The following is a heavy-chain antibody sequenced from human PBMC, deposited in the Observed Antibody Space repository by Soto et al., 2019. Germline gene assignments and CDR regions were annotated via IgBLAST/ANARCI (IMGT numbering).Heavy chain of an antibody. J-gene: IGHJ4*02. CDR1: GGSISSGGYY. CDR2: IYYSGST. CDR3: ARDRTSLDPFDY. V-gene: IGHV4-31*03. Sequence: SETLSLTCTVSGGSISSGGYYWSWIRQHPGKGLEWIGYIYYSGSTYYNPSLKSRVTISVDTSKNQFSLKLSSVTAADTAVYYCARDRTSLDPFDYWGQGTLVTVSS.